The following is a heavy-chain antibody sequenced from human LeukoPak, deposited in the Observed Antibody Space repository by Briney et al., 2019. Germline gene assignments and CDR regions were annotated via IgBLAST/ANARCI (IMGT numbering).Heavy chain of an antibody. CDR1: GFTFSSYA. Sequence: GGSLRLSCAASGFTFSSYAMNWVRQGPGKGLQWVASINRDEIHYVDAVRGRFTISRDNAKNSLYLQMNSLTADDTAVYYCERSHHPGGWFDPWGQGTVVTVSS. CDR2: INRDEI. CDR3: ERSHHPGGWFDP. J-gene: IGHJ5*02. D-gene: IGHD3-10*01. V-gene: IGHV3-7*01.